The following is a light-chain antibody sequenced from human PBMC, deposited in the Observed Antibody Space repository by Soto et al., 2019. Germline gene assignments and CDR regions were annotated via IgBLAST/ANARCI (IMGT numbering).Light chain of an antibody. CDR3: QQYYNWYT. CDR2: GAS. CDR1: QSVDTK. V-gene: IGKV3-15*01. J-gene: IGKJ2*01. Sequence: ETVMTQSPATLSVSLGERVTLSCRASQSVDTKLAWYQHKPGQAPRLLIYGASTRATGIPARFSGSGSGTEVTLTISGLQSEDFAVYVCQQYYNWYTYGQGTKLEIK.